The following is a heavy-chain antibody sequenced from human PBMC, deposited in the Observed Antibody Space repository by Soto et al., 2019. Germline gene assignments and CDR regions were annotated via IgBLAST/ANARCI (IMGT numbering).Heavy chain of an antibody. CDR1: GGTFSSYT. V-gene: IGHV1-69*02. CDR3: ARGSPYCSSTSCYDDWFDP. D-gene: IGHD2-2*01. J-gene: IGHJ5*02. CDR2: IIPILGIA. Sequence: GASVKVSCKASGGTFSSYTISWVRQAPGQGLEWMGRIIPILGIANYAQKFQGRVTITADKSTSTAYMELSSLRSEDTAVYYCARGSPYCSSTSCYDDWFDPWGQGTLVTVSS.